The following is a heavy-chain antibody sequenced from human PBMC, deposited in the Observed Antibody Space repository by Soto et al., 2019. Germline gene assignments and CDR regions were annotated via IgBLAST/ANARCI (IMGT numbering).Heavy chain of an antibody. D-gene: IGHD1-7*01. Sequence: SETLSLTCTVSGGSISSGGYYWSWIRQHPGKGLEWIGYIYYSGSTYYNPSLKSRVTISVDTSKNQFSLKLSSVTAADTAVYYCARDPIEISTDNWNYAYYYYGMDVWGQGTTVT. CDR2: IYYSGST. J-gene: IGHJ6*02. CDR3: ARDPIEISTDNWNYAYYYYGMDV. CDR1: GGSISSGGYY. V-gene: IGHV4-31*03.